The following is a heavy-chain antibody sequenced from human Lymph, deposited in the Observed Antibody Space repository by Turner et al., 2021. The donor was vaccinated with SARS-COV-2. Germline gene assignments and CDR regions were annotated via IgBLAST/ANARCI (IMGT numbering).Heavy chain of an antibody. Sequence: QVKLVQSGAEVRKPGSSVKVSCMASGGTFSTYVISWVRQAPGQGLEWMGGNIPIVGIANYAQKFQGRVTITADKSTSTAYMELSSLRSEDTAVYHCARRHSGNYDAFDIWGQGTMVTVSS. D-gene: IGHD1-26*01. CDR1: GGTFSTYV. CDR2: NIPIVGIA. J-gene: IGHJ3*02. V-gene: IGHV1-69*10. CDR3: ARRHSGNYDAFDI.